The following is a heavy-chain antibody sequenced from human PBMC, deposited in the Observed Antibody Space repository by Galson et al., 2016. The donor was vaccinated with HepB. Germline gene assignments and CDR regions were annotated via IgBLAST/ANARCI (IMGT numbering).Heavy chain of an antibody. Sequence: SVKVSCKVSGNSLAELFIHWVRLAPGKGLEWMGGFDPEDGETTYAQKFQGRVSMTEDTSTDTGYMELSSLRYDDTAVYYCATVGSYTTSSPYYYSYFGMDVGGKGTTVTVSS. CDR1: GNSLAELF. CDR2: FDPEDGET. D-gene: IGHD3-10*01. J-gene: IGHJ6*04. V-gene: IGHV1-24*01. CDR3: ATVGSYTTSSPYYYSYFGMDV.